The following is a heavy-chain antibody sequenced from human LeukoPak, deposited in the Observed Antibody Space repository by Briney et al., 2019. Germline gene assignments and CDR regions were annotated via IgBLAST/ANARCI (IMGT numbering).Heavy chain of an antibody. D-gene: IGHD3-10*01. J-gene: IGHJ4*02. CDR2: IYYTGNT. CDR3: ARRGRNYYGSGSYFY. V-gene: IGHV4-61*05. Sequence: SETLSLTCSVSRGSISSPNYYWGWIRQSPGKGLEWIGYIYYTGNTNYNPSLKSRVTISVDTSKNQFSLKLSSVTAADTAVYYCARRGRNYYGSGSYFYWGQGTLVTVSS. CDR1: RGSISSPNYY.